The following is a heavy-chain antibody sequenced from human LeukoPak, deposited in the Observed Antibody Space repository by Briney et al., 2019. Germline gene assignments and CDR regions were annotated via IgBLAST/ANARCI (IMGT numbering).Heavy chain of an antibody. J-gene: IGHJ4*02. V-gene: IGHV3-48*01. CDR1: GFTFNTYS. CDR3: ARGPYGDYVDALDY. CDR2: ISDSSGTI. Sequence: GGSLRLSCAASGFTFNTYSMNWVRQAPGRGLEWVSYISDSSGTIYYADSVKGRFTISRDNAKNSLYLQMNSLRAEDTAVYYCARGPYGDYVDALDYWGQGTLVTVSS. D-gene: IGHD4-17*01.